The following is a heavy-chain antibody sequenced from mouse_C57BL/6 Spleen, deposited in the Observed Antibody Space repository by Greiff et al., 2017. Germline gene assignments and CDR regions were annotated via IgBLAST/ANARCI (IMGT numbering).Heavy chain of an antibody. CDR1: GYSITSGYY. D-gene: IGHD1-2*01. CDR2: ISYDGSN. J-gene: IGHJ2*01. Sequence: VQLQQSGPGLVKPSQSLSLTCSVTGYSITSGYYWNWIRQFPGNKLEWMGYISYDGSNNYNPSLKNRISITRDTSKNQFFLKLNSVTTEDTATYSCARDYYGDYWGQGTTLTVSS. V-gene: IGHV3-6*01. CDR3: ARDYYGDY.